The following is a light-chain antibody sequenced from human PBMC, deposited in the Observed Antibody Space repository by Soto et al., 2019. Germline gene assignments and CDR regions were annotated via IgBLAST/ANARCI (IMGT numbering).Light chain of an antibody. Sequence: QSVLTQPPSVSAAPGQRVTISCSGSSSNIGGNSVSWYQQLPGTAPKLLIYDDDKRPSGIPDRFSGSKSGTSATLGFTGFQTGEKGAYCGGSWDSSLSAYVLGTGSKV. V-gene: IGLV1-51*01. CDR1: SSNIGGNS. J-gene: IGLJ1*01. CDR2: DDD. CDR3: GSWDSSLSAYV.